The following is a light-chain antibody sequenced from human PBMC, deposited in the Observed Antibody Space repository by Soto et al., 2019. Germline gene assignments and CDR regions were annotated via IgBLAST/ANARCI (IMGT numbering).Light chain of an antibody. CDR2: EVS. V-gene: IGLV2-8*01. J-gene: IGLJ2*01. Sequence: QSALTQPPSASGSTGQSVTISCTGTSSDVGGYNYVSWYQQHPGKAPKFMIYEVSKRPSGVPDRFSGSKSGNTASLTVSGLQADDEADYYCSSYAGSNNPVIFGGGTKLTVL. CDR1: SSDVGGYNY. CDR3: SSYAGSNNPVI.